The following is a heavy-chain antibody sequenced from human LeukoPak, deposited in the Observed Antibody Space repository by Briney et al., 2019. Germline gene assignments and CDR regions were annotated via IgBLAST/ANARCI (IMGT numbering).Heavy chain of an antibody. CDR2: INHSGST. Sequence: SETLSLTCGVYGGSFSGYYWSWIRQPPGKGLEWIGEINHSGSTNYNPSLKSRVTISVDTSKNHFSLKLNSVTAADTAVYYCARRLKTAVAEYYFDYWGQGTLVTVSS. CDR3: ARRLKTAVAEYYFDY. CDR1: GGSFSGYY. V-gene: IGHV4-34*01. J-gene: IGHJ4*02. D-gene: IGHD6-19*01.